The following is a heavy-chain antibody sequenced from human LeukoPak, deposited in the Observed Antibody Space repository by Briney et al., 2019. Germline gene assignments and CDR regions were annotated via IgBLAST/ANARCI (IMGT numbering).Heavy chain of an antibody. CDR1: GGSISSSSYY. CDR2: IYYSGST. Sequence: PSETLSLTCTVSGGSISSSSYYWGWIRQPPGKGLEWIGSIYYSGSTYYDPSLKSRVTISVDTSKNQFSLKLSSVTAADTAVYYCARLRALKPPHIHFDYWGQGTLVTVSS. V-gene: IGHV4-39*01. J-gene: IGHJ4*02. CDR3: ARLRALKPPHIHFDY.